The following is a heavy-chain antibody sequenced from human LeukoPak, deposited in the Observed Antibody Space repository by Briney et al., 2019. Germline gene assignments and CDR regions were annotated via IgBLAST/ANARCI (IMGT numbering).Heavy chain of an antibody. Sequence: SVKVSCRASGGTFSSYAISWVRQAPGQGLEWMGGIIPIFGTANYAQKFQGRVTITADESTSTAYMELSSLRSEDTAVYYCGDDSSGYYAYWGQGTLVTVSS. CDR2: IIPIFGTA. CDR1: GGTFSSYA. CDR3: GDDSSGYYAY. V-gene: IGHV1-69*13. D-gene: IGHD3-22*01. J-gene: IGHJ4*02.